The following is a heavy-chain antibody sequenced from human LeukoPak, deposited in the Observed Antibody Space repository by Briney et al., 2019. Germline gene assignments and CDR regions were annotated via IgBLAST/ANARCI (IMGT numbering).Heavy chain of an antibody. CDR1: GGSISSYY. Sequence: PSETLSLTCTVSGGSISSYYWSWIRQPPGKGLEWIGYIYYSGSTNYNPSLKSRVTISVDTSKNQFSLKLSSVTAADTAVYYCARHGGYSSSSTFDYWGQGTLVTVSS. V-gene: IGHV4-59*08. D-gene: IGHD6-13*01. CDR3: ARHGGYSSSSTFDY. J-gene: IGHJ4*02. CDR2: IYYSGST.